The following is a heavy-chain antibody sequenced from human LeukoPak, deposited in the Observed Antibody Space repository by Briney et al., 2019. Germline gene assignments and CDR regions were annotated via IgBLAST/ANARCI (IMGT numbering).Heavy chain of an antibody. Sequence: LSLTCTVSGGSISSGDYYWSWIRQAPGKGLEWVSYISSSGSTIYYADSVKGRFTISRDNAKNSLYLQMNSLRAEDTAVYYCARELKSRYYYYGMDVWGQGTTVTVSS. D-gene: IGHD2-2*01. V-gene: IGHV3-11*01. CDR1: GGSISSGDYY. J-gene: IGHJ6*02. CDR2: ISSSGSTI. CDR3: ARELKSRYYYYGMDV.